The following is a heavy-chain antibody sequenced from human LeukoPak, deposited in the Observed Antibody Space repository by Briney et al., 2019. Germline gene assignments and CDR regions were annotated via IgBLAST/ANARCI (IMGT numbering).Heavy chain of an antibody. D-gene: IGHD4-17*01. Sequence: GGSLRLSCAASGFTFSSYAMSWVGQAPGKGLEWVSAISGSGGSTYYADSVQGRFTISRDNSKNTLYLQMNSLRAEDTAVYYCARDTVTTDYFDYWGQATLVTVSS. J-gene: IGHJ4*01. CDR2: ISGSGGST. V-gene: IGHV3-23*01. CDR3: ARDTVTTDYFDY. CDR1: GFTFSSYA.